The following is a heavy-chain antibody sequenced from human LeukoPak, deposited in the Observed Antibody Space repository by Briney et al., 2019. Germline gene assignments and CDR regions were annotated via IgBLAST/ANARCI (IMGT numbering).Heavy chain of an antibody. D-gene: IGHD3-10*01. CDR3: ARDVYYGSGSPRLDY. V-gene: IGHV3-30*02. J-gene: IGHJ4*02. CDR2: IRFDGSNK. CDR1: GFTFSSYG. Sequence: GGSLRLSCAASGFTFSSYGMHWVRQAPGKGLEWVAFIRFDGSNKYYADSVKGRFTISRDNAKNSLYLQMNSLRAEDTAVYYCARDVYYGSGSPRLDYWGQGTLVTVSS.